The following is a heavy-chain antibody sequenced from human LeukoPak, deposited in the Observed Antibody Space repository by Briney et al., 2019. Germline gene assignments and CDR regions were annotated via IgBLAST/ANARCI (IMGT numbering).Heavy chain of an antibody. CDR1: GFTFSSFP. CDR3: AKEDFGSGTWGS. J-gene: IGHJ4*02. Sequence: AGGSLRLSCAASGFTFSSFPMSWARQAPGKGLEWVSAISGSAATTYYADSVKGRFTISRDNSKNTLYLQMNSLRAEDTAVYYCAKEDFGSGTWGSWGQGTLVTVSS. V-gene: IGHV3-23*01. D-gene: IGHD3-10*01. CDR2: ISGSAATT.